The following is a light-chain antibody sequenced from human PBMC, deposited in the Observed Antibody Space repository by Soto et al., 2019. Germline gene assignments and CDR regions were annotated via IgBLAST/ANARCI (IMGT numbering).Light chain of an antibody. CDR1: QSVSSSY. CDR3: QQYGSSLGWT. V-gene: IGKV3-20*01. J-gene: IGKJ1*01. Sequence: EIVLTQFPGTLSLSPGERATLSCRASQSVSSSYLAWYQQKPGQAPRLLIYGASSRATGIPDRFSGSGSGTDFTLTISRLEPEDFAVYYCQQYGSSLGWTFGQGTKVEIK. CDR2: GAS.